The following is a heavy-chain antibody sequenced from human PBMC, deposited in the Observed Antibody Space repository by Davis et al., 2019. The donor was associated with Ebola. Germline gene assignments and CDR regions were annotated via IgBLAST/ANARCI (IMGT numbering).Heavy chain of an antibody. CDR2: ISSSCSTI. CDR1: GFTFSDYY. CDR3: ARQPTVTTDYLGSWVEPWIFDY. V-gene: IGHV3-11*01. D-gene: IGHD4-17*01. J-gene: IGHJ4*02. Sequence: GESLKISCAASGFTFSDYYMSWIRQAPGKGLEWVSYISSSCSTIYYADSVKGRFPISRDNAKNSLYLQMKSLRAEDTAVYYCARQPTVTTDYLGSWVEPWIFDYWGQGTLVTVSS.